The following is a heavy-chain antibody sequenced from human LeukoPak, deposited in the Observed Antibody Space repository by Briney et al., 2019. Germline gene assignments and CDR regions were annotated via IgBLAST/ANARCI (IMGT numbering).Heavy chain of an antibody. D-gene: IGHD3-22*01. CDR1: GSSISTTW. Sequence: GGSLRLSCAASGSSISTTWMHWVRQAPGKGLEWVAVISYDGSNKYYADSVKGRFTISRDNSKNTLYLQMNSLRAEDTAVYYCAKDVSSGYYYVRFDYWGQGTLVTVSS. V-gene: IGHV3-30*18. CDR2: ISYDGSNK. CDR3: AKDVSSGYYYVRFDY. J-gene: IGHJ4*02.